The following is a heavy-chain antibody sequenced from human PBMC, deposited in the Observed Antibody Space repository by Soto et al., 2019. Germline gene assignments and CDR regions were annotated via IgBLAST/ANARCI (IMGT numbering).Heavy chain of an antibody. Sequence: PGESLKISCKGSGYSFTSYWIGWVRQMPGKGLEWMGIIYPGDSDTRYSPSFQGQVTISADKSISTAYLQWSSLKASDTAMYYCARLRGLGYCSSISCYRSAFDIWGQGTMVTVSS. J-gene: IGHJ3*02. CDR3: ARLRGLGYCSSISCYRSAFDI. CDR1: GYSFTSYW. D-gene: IGHD2-2*01. CDR2: IYPGDSDT. V-gene: IGHV5-51*01.